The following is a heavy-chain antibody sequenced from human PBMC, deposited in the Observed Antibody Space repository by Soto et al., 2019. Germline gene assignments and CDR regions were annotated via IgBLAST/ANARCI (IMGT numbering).Heavy chain of an antibody. CDR3: AREVGIVVVVAATGYGMDV. J-gene: IGHJ6*02. CDR2: IIPIFGTA. D-gene: IGHD2-15*01. V-gene: IGHV1-69*01. Sequence: QVQLVQSGAEVKKPGSSVKVSCKASGGTFSSYAISWVRQAPGQGLEWMGGIIPIFGTANYAQKFQGRVTITADESTSTAYMELSSLRSEDTAVYYCAREVGIVVVVAATGYGMDVWGQGTTVTVSS. CDR1: GGTFSSYA.